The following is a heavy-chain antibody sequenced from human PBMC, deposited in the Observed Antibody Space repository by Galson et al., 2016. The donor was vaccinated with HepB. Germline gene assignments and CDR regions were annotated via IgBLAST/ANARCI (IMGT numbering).Heavy chain of an antibody. V-gene: IGHV4-31*03. D-gene: IGHD3-10*01. CDR3: ARDLVYYGSGGFDY. CDR1: GGSISSGAYY. Sequence: TLSLTCSVSGGSISSGAYYWTWVRQHPGKALEWIGYIFDSETTSYNPSLKSRLTISLDTSKNQFSLRLRSVTAADTAIYYCARDLVYYGSGGFDYWGQGILVTVSS. J-gene: IGHJ4*02. CDR2: IFDSETT.